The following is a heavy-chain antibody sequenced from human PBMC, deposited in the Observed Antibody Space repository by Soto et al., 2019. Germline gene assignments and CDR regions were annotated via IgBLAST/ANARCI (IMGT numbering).Heavy chain of an antibody. CDR1: RFTFSSYW. CDR3: AREEGYYDSSGYYYGY. V-gene: IGHV3-74*01. Sequence: GGSLRLSCAASRFTFSSYWMHWVRQAPGKGLVWVSRINSDGSSTSYADSVKGRFTISRDSAKNTLYLQMNSLRAEDTAVYYCAREEGYYDSSGYYYGYWGQGTLVTVSS. CDR2: INSDGSST. J-gene: IGHJ4*02. D-gene: IGHD3-22*01.